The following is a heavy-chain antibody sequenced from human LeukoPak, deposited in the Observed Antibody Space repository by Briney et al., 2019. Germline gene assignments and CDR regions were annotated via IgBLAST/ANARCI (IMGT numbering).Heavy chain of an antibody. Sequence: PGGSLRLSCAASGFTFSSYAMSWVRQAPGKGLEWVSAISGSGGSTYYADSVKGRLTISRDNSKNTLYLQMNSLRAEDTAVYYCAKDHSGCSSTSCYMWFDPWGQGTLVTVSS. J-gene: IGHJ5*02. CDR1: GFTFSSYA. CDR3: AKDHSGCSSTSCYMWFDP. CDR2: ISGSGGST. D-gene: IGHD2-2*02. V-gene: IGHV3-23*01.